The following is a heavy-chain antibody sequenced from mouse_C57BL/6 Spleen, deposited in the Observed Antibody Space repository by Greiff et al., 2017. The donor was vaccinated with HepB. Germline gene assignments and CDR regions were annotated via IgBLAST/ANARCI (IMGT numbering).Heavy chain of an antibody. CDR3: ARQGYSNYYYAMDY. D-gene: IGHD2-5*01. Sequence: EVQRVESGGDLVKPGGSLKLSCAASGFTFSSYGMSWVRQTPDKRLEWVATISSGGSYTYYPDSVKGRFTISRDNAKNTLYLQMSSLKSEDTAMYYCARQGYSNYYYAMDYWGQGTSVTVSS. J-gene: IGHJ4*01. V-gene: IGHV5-6*01. CDR2: ISSGGSYT. CDR1: GFTFSSYG.